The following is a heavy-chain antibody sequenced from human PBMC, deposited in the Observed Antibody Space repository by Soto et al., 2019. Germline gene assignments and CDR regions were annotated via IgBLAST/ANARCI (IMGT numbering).Heavy chain of an antibody. V-gene: IGHV1-8*01. CDR2: MNPNTGNS. Sequence: ASVKVSCKASGYTFTSYDIYWVRQATGQGLEWMGWMNPNTGNSAYAQKFQGRVTVTSDTSLNTVHMELSSLRSEDTAVYYCARRAETNGWNGFGADKYYFDFWGQGAMVTVSS. CDR3: ARRAETNGWNGFGADKYYFDF. D-gene: IGHD1-1*01. J-gene: IGHJ4*02. CDR1: GYTFTSYD.